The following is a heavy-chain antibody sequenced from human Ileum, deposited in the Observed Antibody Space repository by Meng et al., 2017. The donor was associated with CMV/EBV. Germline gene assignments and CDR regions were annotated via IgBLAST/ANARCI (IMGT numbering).Heavy chain of an antibody. J-gene: IGHJ5*02. Sequence: GYTFTNYYLNWVRQAPGHGLEWVAMINPGDGSTTYAQRFQGRITLARDTSANTVFLELTSLESDDTAVYFCARGQIAPAVIHVKFDPWGQGTLVTVSS. CDR3: ARGQIAPAVIHVKFDP. CDR2: INPGDGST. V-gene: IGHV1-46*01. D-gene: IGHD6-25*01. CDR1: GYTFTNYY.